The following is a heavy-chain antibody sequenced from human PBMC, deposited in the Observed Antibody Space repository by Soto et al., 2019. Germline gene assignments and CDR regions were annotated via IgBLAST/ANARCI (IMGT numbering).Heavy chain of an antibody. CDR3: ARGTYYYDSSGGCYGMDV. J-gene: IGHJ6*02. V-gene: IGHV1-18*01. CDR2: ISAYNGNT. D-gene: IGHD3-22*01. Sequence: ASVKFSCTASGYTFTSYGISWVRQAPGQGLEWMGWISAYNGNTNYAQKLQGRVTMTTDTSTSTAYMELRSLRSDDTAVYYCARGTYYYDSSGGCYGMDVWGQGTTVTSP. CDR1: GYTFTSYG.